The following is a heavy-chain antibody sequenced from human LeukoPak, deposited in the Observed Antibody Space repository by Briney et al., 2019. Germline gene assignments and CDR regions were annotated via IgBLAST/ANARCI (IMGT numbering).Heavy chain of an antibody. V-gene: IGHV3-7*04. J-gene: IGHJ4*02. Sequence: PGGPLRLSCPASEFTLSGNWMSWFRQPQGKGLDWLANIKKDGREKYYVDSVRGRITISRDNAKNSLDLKLNSLRAEDTAVYYCARYAGQPTYFDYWGQGTLVTVSS. CDR2: IKKDGREK. D-gene: IGHD2-2*01. CDR3: ARYAGQPTYFDY. CDR1: EFTLSGNW.